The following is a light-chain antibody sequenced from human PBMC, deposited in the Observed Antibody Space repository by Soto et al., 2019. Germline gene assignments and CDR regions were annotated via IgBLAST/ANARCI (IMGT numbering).Light chain of an antibody. Sequence: DIQMTQSPSSLSASVGDRVTITCRASQSISSYLNWYQQKPGKAPKLLIYAASSLQSGDPSRFSGSESGTDFTLTISSLQPEDFATYYCQQSYSTPPRAFGQGTKVEIK. CDR1: QSISSY. V-gene: IGKV1-39*01. CDR2: AAS. J-gene: IGKJ1*01. CDR3: QQSYSTPPRA.